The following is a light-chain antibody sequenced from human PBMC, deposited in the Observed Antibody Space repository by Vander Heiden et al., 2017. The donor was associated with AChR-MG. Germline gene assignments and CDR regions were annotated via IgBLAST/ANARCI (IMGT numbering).Light chain of an antibody. Sequence: EVLSTLSPAPLAVSPGERATRSSRDSKSIRSNLAWYQQKPGQAPRLLIYGASTRDPGIPARFSGSGYGTEFALTIRSRQSEDFAIYYCQQHDNWVSVTFGHGTKVDI. CDR3: QQHDNWVSVT. J-gene: IGKJ3*01. V-gene: IGKV3-15*01. CDR1: KSIRSN. CDR2: GAS.